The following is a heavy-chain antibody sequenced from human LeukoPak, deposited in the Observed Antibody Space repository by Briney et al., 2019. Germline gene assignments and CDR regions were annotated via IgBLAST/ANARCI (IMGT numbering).Heavy chain of an antibody. Sequence: SETLSLTCAVYGGSFSGYYWSWIRQPPGKGLEWIGEINHSGSTNYNPSLKSRVTISVDTSKNQFSLKLSSVTAADTAVYYCARVFVLYSSGYSNYFDYWGRGTLVTVSS. V-gene: IGHV4-34*01. CDR2: INHSGST. CDR3: ARVFVLYSSGYSNYFDY. J-gene: IGHJ4*02. CDR1: GGSFSGYY. D-gene: IGHD3-22*01.